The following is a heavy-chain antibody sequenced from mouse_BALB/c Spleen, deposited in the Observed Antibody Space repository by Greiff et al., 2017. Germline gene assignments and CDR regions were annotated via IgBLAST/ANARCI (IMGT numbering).Heavy chain of an antibody. CDR1: GFAFSSYD. J-gene: IGHJ3*01. CDR3: ARHGAYVSAWFAY. V-gene: IGHV5-12-1*01. Sequence: DVKLVESGGGLVKPGGSLKLSCAASGFAFSSYDMSWVRQTLEKRLEWVAYISSGGGSTYYPDTVKGRFTISRDNAKNTLYLQMSSLKSEDTAMYYCARHGAYVSAWFAYWGQGTLVTVSA. D-gene: IGHD1-1*01. CDR2: ISSGGGST.